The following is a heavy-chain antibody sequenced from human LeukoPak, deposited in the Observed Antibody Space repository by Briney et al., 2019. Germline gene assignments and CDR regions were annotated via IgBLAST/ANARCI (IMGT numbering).Heavy chain of an antibody. Sequence: PGRSLRLSCAASGFTFSSYGIHWVRQAPGKGLEWVAVIWYDGSYKYYADSVKGRLTISRDNSKNTLYLQMNSLRAEDTAVYYCARNREQQLNSPFDYWGQGTLVTVSS. CDR1: GFTFSSYG. V-gene: IGHV3-33*01. J-gene: IGHJ4*02. D-gene: IGHD6-13*01. CDR3: ARNREQQLNSPFDY. CDR2: IWYDGSYK.